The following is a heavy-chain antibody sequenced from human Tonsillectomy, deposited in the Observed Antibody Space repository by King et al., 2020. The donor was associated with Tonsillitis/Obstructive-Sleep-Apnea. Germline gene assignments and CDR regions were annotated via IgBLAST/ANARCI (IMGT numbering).Heavy chain of an antibody. J-gene: IGHJ5*02. CDR2: IYYSGST. V-gene: IGHV4-39*01. CDR1: GGSISSSGYY. Sequence: LQLQESGPGLVKPSETLSLTCTVSGGSISSSGYYWGWIRQPPGKGLEWIGSIYYSGSTYHNPSLKSRVTISVDTSKNQVSLKLSSVTAADTAVYYCARSSTSLNWFDPWGQGTLVTVSS. D-gene: IGHD2-2*01. CDR3: ARSSTSLNWFDP.